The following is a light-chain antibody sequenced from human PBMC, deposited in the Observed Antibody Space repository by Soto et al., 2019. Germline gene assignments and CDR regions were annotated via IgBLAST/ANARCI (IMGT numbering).Light chain of an antibody. CDR2: TAS. J-gene: IGKJ2*01. CDR1: QRINKY. CDR3: QQSFSTPYT. V-gene: IGKV1-39*01. Sequence: DIQMTQSPSSLSASVGDSVTIPCRASQRINKYLNWYQQRSGRAPRLLIHTASSLHSGVPSRFSGSGSGSDFNITISSLQPEDFATYFCQQSFSTPYTFGQWTKVAI.